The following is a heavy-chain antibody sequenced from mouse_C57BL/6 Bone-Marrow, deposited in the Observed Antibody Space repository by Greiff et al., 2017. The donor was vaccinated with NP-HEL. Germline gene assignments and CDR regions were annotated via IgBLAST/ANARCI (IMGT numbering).Heavy chain of an antibody. Sequence: VQLVESGAELARPGASVKLSCKASGYTFTSYGISWVKQRTGQGLEWIGEIYPRSGNTYYNEKFKGKATLTADKSSSTAYMELRSLTSEDSAVYFCAREGDYYGSSSYFDYWGQGTTLTVSS. D-gene: IGHD1-1*01. V-gene: IGHV1-81*01. J-gene: IGHJ2*01. CDR2: IYPRSGNT. CDR3: AREGDYYGSSSYFDY. CDR1: GYTFTSYG.